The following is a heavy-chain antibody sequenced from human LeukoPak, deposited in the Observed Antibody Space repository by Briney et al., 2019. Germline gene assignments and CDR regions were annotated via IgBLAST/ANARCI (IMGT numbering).Heavy chain of an antibody. V-gene: IGHV1-2*02. CDR3: ARGKGAVGANDPFDY. D-gene: IGHD1-26*01. Sequence: ASVKVSCKASGYTFTGHYMHWVRQAPGQGLEWMGWINPNSGGTNYAQKFQGRVTMTRDTSISTAYMELSRLRSDDTAVYYCARGKGAVGANDPFDYWGQGTLVTVSS. CDR2: INPNSGGT. J-gene: IGHJ4*02. CDR1: GYTFTGHY.